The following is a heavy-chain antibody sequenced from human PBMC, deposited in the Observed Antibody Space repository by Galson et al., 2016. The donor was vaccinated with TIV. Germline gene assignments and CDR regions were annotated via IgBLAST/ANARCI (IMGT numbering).Heavy chain of an antibody. D-gene: IGHD3-22*01. J-gene: IGHJ4*02. CDR1: GDSLTDLV. Sequence: SGKVSCKVSGDSLTDLVIRWVRQAPGKGLEWVGGFDPEVQKTIYAQNFQGRVTLTAGTSIDTAYMELGSLRFEDTAVYFCATVAWFPGLSLDNWGQGTLVTVSS. V-gene: IGHV1-24*01. CDR3: ATVAWFPGLSLDN. CDR2: FDPEVQKT.